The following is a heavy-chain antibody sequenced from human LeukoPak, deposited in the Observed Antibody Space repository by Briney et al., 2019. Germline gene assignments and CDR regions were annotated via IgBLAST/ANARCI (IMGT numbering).Heavy chain of an antibody. V-gene: IGHV1-69*05. CDR3: ARDSYYYDSSGYWR. CDR2: IIPIFGTA. CDR1: GGTFSSYA. Sequence: ASVKVSCKASGGTFSSYAISWVRQAPGQGLEWMGGIIPIFGTANYAQKFQGRVTITTDESTSTAYMELSSLRSEDTAVYYCARDSYYYDSSGYWRWGQRTLVTVSS. J-gene: IGHJ4*02. D-gene: IGHD3-22*01.